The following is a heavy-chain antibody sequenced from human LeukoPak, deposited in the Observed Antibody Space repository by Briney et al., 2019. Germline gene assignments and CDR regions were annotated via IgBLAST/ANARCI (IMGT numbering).Heavy chain of an antibody. D-gene: IGHD3-10*01. CDR1: GFTFSSYV. V-gene: IGHV3-23*01. CDR3: AKGSGYGSRYYFDY. CDR2: ISGSGGST. J-gene: IGHJ4*02. Sequence: GGSLRLSCAASGFTFSSYVMSWVRQAPGKGLEWVSAISGSGGSTYYADSVKGRFTISRDNSKNTLYLQMNSLRAEDTAVYYCAKGSGYGSRYYFDYWGQGTLVTVSS.